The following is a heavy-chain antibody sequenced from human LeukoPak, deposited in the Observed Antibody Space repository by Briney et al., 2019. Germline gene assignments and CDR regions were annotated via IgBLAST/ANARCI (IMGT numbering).Heavy chain of an antibody. CDR2: IYTSGST. CDR1: GGSISSYY. Sequence: SETLSLTCTVSGGSISSYYWSWIRQPAGKGLEWIGRIYTSGSTNYNPSLKSRVTMSVDTSKNQFSLKLSSVTAADTAVYYCARDSSGYCVPHDAFDIWGQGTMVTVSS. J-gene: IGHJ3*02. CDR3: ARDSSGYCVPHDAFDI. D-gene: IGHD3-22*01. V-gene: IGHV4-4*07.